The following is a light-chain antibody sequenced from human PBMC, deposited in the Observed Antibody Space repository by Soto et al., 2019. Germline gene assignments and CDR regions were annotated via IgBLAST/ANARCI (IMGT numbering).Light chain of an antibody. V-gene: IGKV3-11*01. Sequence: EIVLTQSPATLSSFPGDRVTLSCRATRSVRSSLAWYRQQPGQAPRLLIYDASRRATGIPARFSGSGSGTDFTLTISSLEPKDFAIYYCQQRSSWPGTFGQGTKVDIK. CDR1: RSVRSS. J-gene: IGKJ1*01. CDR3: QQRSSWPGT. CDR2: DAS.